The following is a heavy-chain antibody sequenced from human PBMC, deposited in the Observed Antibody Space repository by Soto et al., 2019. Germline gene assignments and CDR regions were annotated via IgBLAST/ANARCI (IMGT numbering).Heavy chain of an antibody. Sequence: GGSLRLSCAASGFTFSSYWMSWVRQAPGKGLEWVANIKQDGSEKYYVDSVKGRFTISRDNAKNSLYLQMNSLRAEDTAVYYCARDREYSSSPFHYYYMDVWGKGTTVTVSS. D-gene: IGHD6-6*01. CDR1: GFTFSSYW. J-gene: IGHJ6*03. V-gene: IGHV3-7*03. CDR3: ARDREYSSSPFHYYYMDV. CDR2: IKQDGSEK.